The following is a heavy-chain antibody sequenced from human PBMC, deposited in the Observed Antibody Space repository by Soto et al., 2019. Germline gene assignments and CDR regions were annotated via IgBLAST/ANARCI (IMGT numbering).Heavy chain of an antibody. Sequence: PSETLSLTCTVSCDSLSGYFWSWIRQPADKGLEWIGRIYGSGTTIYNPSLRGRVTISLDTSKNQFSLKLTSVTAADTAVYYCAKDIPGGIPPPWGHGTLVTVSS. V-gene: IGHV4-4*07. CDR3: AKDIPGGIPPP. CDR1: CDSLSGYF. CDR2: IYGSGTT. J-gene: IGHJ5*02. D-gene: IGHD2-8*02.